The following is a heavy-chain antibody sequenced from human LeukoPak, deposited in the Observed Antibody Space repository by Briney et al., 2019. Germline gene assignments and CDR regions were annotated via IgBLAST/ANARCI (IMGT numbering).Heavy chain of an antibody. CDR2: MNPNIGNK. CDR3: ARGPYVRGYRHTLGNYMDV. Sequence: EASVNVSCKASGYTFTSYDSNWLRHATGQGLEWMGWMNPNIGNKGYAKKFQGRVTMTRNTSISTAYMELSSLRSEDTAVYYCARGPYVRGYRHTLGNYMDVWGKGTTVTVSS. D-gene: IGHD5-18*01. CDR1: GYTFTSYD. J-gene: IGHJ6*03. V-gene: IGHV1-8*01.